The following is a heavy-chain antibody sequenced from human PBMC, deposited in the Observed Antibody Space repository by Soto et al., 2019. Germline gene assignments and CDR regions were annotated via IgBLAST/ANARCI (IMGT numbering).Heavy chain of an antibody. Sequence: PGGSLRLSCAASGFTFSSYAMHWVRQAPGKGLEWVAVISYDGSNKYYADSVKGRFTISRDNSKNTLYLQMNSLRAEDTAVYYCARFPRLPYYDDGSSSYLGFDIWGQGAMVTVSS. D-gene: IGHD3-22*01. J-gene: IGHJ3*02. CDR3: ARFPRLPYYDDGSSSYLGFDI. CDR1: GFTFSSYA. V-gene: IGHV3-30-3*01. CDR2: ISYDGSNK.